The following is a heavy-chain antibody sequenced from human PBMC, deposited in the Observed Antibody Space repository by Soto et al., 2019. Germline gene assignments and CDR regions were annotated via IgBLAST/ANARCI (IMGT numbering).Heavy chain of an antibody. D-gene: IGHD6-13*01. CDR1: GFTFSSYG. J-gene: IGHJ4*02. V-gene: IGHV3-30*18. CDR3: AKGGYSMPELHYFDY. Sequence: QVQLVESGGGVVQPGRSLRLSCAASGFTFSSYGMHWVRQAPGKGLEWVAVISYDGSNKYYADSVKGRFTISRDNSKNTLYLQMNSLRAEDTAVYYCAKGGYSMPELHYFDYWGQGTLVTVSS. CDR2: ISYDGSNK.